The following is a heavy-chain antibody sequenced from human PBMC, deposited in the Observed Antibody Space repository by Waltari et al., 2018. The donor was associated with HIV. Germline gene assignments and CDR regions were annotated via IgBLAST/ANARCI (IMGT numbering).Heavy chain of an antibody. CDR1: GYTFTGSY. CDR2: INPNSGGT. J-gene: IGHJ4*02. CDR3: ARVVASTQLPLLAY. Sequence: QVHLVQSGAEVKKPGASVKVSCKASGYTFTGSYIHWVRQAPGQGLEWMGRINPNSGGTNYAQKFQGRVTMTRDTSISTAYMELSRLTSDDTAVYYCARVVASTQLPLLAYWGQGTLVTVSS. V-gene: IGHV1-2*06. D-gene: IGHD2-15*01.